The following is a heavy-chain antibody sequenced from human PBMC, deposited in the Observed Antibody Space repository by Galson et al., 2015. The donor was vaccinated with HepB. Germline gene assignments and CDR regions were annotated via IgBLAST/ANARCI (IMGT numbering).Heavy chain of an antibody. CDR2: ISYDGSNE. J-gene: IGHJ6*02. D-gene: IGHD3-3*01. CDR3: ARDSSDTIWYYYYGMDV. V-gene: IGHV3-30-3*01. CDR1: GFTFRNYA. Sequence: SLRLSCAASGFTFRNYAMHWVRQAPGKRLEWVAVISYDGSNEYYADSVKGRFTISRDNSKNTLYLRMNSLRGEDTAVYYCARDSSDTIWYYYYGMDVWGQGTTVTVSS.